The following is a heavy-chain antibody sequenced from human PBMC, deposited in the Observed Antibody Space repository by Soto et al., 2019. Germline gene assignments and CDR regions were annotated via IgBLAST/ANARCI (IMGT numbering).Heavy chain of an antibody. Sequence: SETLSLTCTVSGGSISSSSYYWGWIRQPPGKGLEWIGSIYYSGSTYYNPSLKSRVTISVDTSKNQFSLKLSSVTAADTAVYYCARQNNVDTAMATEKGFDYWGQGTLVTVSS. CDR2: IYYSGST. V-gene: IGHV4-39*01. CDR1: GGSISSSSYY. J-gene: IGHJ4*02. D-gene: IGHD5-18*01. CDR3: ARQNNVDTAMATEKGFDY.